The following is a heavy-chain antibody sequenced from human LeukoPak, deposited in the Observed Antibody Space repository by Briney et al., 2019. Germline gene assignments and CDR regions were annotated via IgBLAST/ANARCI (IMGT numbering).Heavy chain of an antibody. J-gene: IGHJ5*02. D-gene: IGHD1-1*01. Sequence: GESLKISWKGSGNSFTTYWIAWVRQMPGKGLEWMGIIYLADSDTRYSPSFEGRVTISADKSINTAYLQWTSLKASDTAMYYCASQLSTSDNSWNLLKSWGQGNLVTVSS. CDR1: GNSFTTYW. CDR2: IYLADSDT. V-gene: IGHV5-51*01. CDR3: ASQLSTSDNSWNLLKS.